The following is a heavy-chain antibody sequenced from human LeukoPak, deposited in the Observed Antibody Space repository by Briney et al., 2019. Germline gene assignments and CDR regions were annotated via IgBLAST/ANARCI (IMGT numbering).Heavy chain of an antibody. D-gene: IGHD3-3*02. CDR2: IRPTGTNT. J-gene: IGHJ4*02. V-gene: IGHV3-23*01. Sequence: PGGSLRLSCAASGFPFNTYAMSWVRQAPGKGLEYISVIRPTGTNTYYASSVKGRFTISRDDSRTTVYLQMSSLRAEDTAIYYCAKLAFYETSAPLRDISFWGQGTLVTVPS. CDR1: GFPFNTYA. CDR3: AKLAFYETSAPLRDISF.